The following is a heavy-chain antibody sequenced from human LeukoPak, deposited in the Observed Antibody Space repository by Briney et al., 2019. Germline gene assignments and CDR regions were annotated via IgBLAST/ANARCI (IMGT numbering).Heavy chain of an antibody. D-gene: IGHD3-9*01. J-gene: IGHJ4*02. Sequence: KPGGSLRLSCAASGLTFSNAWMTWVRQAPGKGLEWVGRIKSKTDGGTTDYAAPVKGRFTISRDDSKNTLYLQMNSLKTEDTAVYYCTTGDYDILTGYFNFDYWGQGTLVTVSS. CDR1: GLTFSNAW. CDR2: IKSKTDGGTT. V-gene: IGHV3-15*01. CDR3: TTGDYDILTGYFNFDY.